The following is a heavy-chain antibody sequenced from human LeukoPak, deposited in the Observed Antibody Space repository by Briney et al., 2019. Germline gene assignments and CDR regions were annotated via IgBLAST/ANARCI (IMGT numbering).Heavy chain of an antibody. CDR1: GFTFRTYA. Sequence: GGSLRLSCAASGFTFRTYAMNWVRQAPGKGLEWVAVISDDGSNKYYAESVKGQFTISRDNSKNTLYLQMNSLRAEDTAAYYCARVWGYDFWSGYSSYFDYWGQGTLVTVSS. J-gene: IGHJ4*02. CDR2: ISDDGSNK. V-gene: IGHV3-30*04. CDR3: ARVWGYDFWSGYSSYFDY. D-gene: IGHD3-3*01.